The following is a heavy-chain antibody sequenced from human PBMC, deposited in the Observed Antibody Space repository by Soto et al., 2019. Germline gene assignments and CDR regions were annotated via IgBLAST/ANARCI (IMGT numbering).Heavy chain of an antibody. J-gene: IGHJ4*02. Sequence: ASVKVSCKASGYTFTSYYMHWVRQAPGQGLEWMGIINPSGGSTSYAQKFQGRVTMTRDTSTSTVYMELSSLRSEDTAVYYCARGSYIVVVVAAIDYFDYWGQGTLVTVSS. CDR3: ARGSYIVVVVAAIDYFDY. CDR1: GYTFTSYY. V-gene: IGHV1-46*01. D-gene: IGHD2-15*01. CDR2: INPSGGST.